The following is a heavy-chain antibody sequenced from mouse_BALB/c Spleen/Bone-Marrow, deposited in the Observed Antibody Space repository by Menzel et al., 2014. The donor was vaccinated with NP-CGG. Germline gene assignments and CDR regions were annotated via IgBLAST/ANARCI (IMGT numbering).Heavy chain of an antibody. CDR2: IWRGGST. V-gene: IGHV2-5*01. Sequence: QVQLQQPGPGLVQPSQSLSITCTVSGFSLTSYGVHWVRQSPGKGLEWLGVIWRGGSTDYNAAFMSRLSITKDNSKSQGFYKMNSLQADDTAIYCCAKNGELGYYFDYWGQGTTLTVSS. J-gene: IGHJ2*01. CDR3: AKNGELGYYFDY. D-gene: IGHD4-1*01. CDR1: GFSLTSYG.